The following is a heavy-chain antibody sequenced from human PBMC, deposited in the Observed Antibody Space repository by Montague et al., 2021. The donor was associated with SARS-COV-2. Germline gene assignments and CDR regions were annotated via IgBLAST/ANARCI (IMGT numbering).Heavy chain of an antibody. CDR2: IYYSGST. D-gene: IGHD2-8*01. J-gene: IGHJ4*02. CDR3: ATITLAYCTNGVYQPHDY. Sequence: SETLSLTCTVSGGSISSSSYYWGWIRQPPGKGLEWIGSIYYSGSTYYNLSLKSRVTISVDTSKNQFSLKLSSVTAADTAVYHCATITLAYCTNGVYQPHDYWGQGTLVTVSS. CDR1: GGSISSSSYY. V-gene: IGHV4-39*01.